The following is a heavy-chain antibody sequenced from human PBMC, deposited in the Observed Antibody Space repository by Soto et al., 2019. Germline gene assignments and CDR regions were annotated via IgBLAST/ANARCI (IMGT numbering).Heavy chain of an antibody. Sequence: QPGGSLRLSCAASGFTFSSFWMHWVRQAPGKGLEWVSRASPDGTSTSYADSVKGRFTISRDNAKNTLFMQMNSLRAEDTAVYYCTRHGSGDYFLFDPWGQGTLVTVSS. D-gene: IGHD4-17*01. J-gene: IGHJ5*02. CDR2: ASPDGTST. V-gene: IGHV3-74*01. CDR1: GFTFSSFW. CDR3: TRHGSGDYFLFDP.